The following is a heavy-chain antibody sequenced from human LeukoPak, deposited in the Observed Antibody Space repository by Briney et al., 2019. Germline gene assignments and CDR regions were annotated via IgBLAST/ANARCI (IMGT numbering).Heavy chain of an antibody. J-gene: IGHJ4*02. V-gene: IGHV3-48*01. CDR1: GFTFSSYT. D-gene: IGHD5-12*01. Sequence: PGGSLRLSCAASGFTFSSYTMNWVRQAPGKGLEWVSYIGSSSGTIYYADSVKGRFTISRDNAKNSLYLLMNSLRAEDTAVYYCARDRVVATFDYWGQGTLVTVSS. CDR2: IGSSSGTI. CDR3: ARDRVVATFDY.